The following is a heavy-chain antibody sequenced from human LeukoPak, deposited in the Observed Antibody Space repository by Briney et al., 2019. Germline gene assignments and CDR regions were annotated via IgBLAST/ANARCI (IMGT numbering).Heavy chain of an antibody. D-gene: IGHD3-9*01. V-gene: IGHV3-30*02. CDR1: GFTFSSYG. J-gene: IGHJ6*03. Sequence: GGSLRLSCAASGFTFSSYGMHWVRQAPGKGLEWVAFIRNDGSNKYYADSVKGRFTISRDNAKNSLYLQMNSLRAEDTAVYYCARVRTVLYYDILTGYKVDPYYYYMDVWGKGTTVTISS. CDR2: IRNDGSNK. CDR3: ARVRTVLYYDILTGYKVDPYYYYMDV.